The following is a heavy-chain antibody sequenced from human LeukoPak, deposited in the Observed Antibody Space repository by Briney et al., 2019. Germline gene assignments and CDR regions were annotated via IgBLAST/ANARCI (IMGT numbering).Heavy chain of an antibody. CDR2: IYSGGNT. CDR3: TRRAGGYSHPYDY. V-gene: IGHV3-53*01. J-gene: IGHJ4*02. Sequence: GGSLRLSCAASGFSVSGNYMSWVRQTPGKGLECVSLIYSGGNTYYADSVKGRFTISRDNSKNTLYLQMNSLRAEDTAVYYCTRRAGGYSHPYDYWGQGILVTVSS. D-gene: IGHD4-23*01. CDR1: GFSVSGNY.